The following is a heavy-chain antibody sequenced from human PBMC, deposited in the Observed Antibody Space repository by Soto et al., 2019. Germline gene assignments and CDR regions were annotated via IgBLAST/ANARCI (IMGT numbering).Heavy chain of an antibody. CDR1: GYTFTKNA. V-gene: IGHV1-3*04. D-gene: IGHD1-20*01. Sequence: QVQLVQSGAEMKRPGASVKVSCKASGYTFTKNAIHWVRQAPGQGLEWMGWINTGNGDTRYSAKFQGTVTITRDTSARTAYMELSSLSSDDTAVFYCARYKAGRIEYYFDYWGQGTLVTVSS. J-gene: IGHJ4*02. CDR2: INTGNGDT. CDR3: ARYKAGRIEYYFDY.